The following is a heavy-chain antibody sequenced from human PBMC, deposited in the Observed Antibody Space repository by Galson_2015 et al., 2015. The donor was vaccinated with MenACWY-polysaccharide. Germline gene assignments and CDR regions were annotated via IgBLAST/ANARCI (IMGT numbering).Heavy chain of an antibody. CDR2: MNQDGSDK. CDR3: ARVLTHWYCDL. Sequence: SLRLSCAASGFTFSNYWMNWVRQAPGKGLEWVANMNQDGSDKRYAESVRGRFTISRDNGKSSLFLQMISLRADDTAEYYCARVLTHWYCDLWGRGTLVTVSP. V-gene: IGHV3-7*01. J-gene: IGHJ2*01. D-gene: IGHD4-23*01. CDR1: GFTFSNYW.